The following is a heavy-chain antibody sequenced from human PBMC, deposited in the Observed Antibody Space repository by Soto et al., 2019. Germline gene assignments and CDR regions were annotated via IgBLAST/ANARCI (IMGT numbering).Heavy chain of an antibody. V-gene: IGHV3-53*01. D-gene: IGHD3-10*01. CDR2: IYSGGNS. CDR3: ARLGPYGSETYSFRYNLFDP. J-gene: IGHJ5*02. CDR1: GFTVSSSH. Sequence: GGSLRLSCTTSGFTVSSSHMSWVRQAPGKGLDWVSVIYSGGNSYYAVSVQGRFTISRDNSKNTVYLQMNSLRGEDTAIYYCARLGPYGSETYSFRYNLFDPRGQRTPVTVSS.